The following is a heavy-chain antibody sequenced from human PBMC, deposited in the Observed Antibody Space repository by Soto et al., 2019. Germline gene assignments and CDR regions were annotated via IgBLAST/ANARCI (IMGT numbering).Heavy chain of an antibody. CDR1: GYTFPTYG. CDR3: ARGSYGDYGDY. CDR2: ISAYNGNT. D-gene: IGHD4-17*01. Sequence: QVHLVQSGAEVTKPGVSVKVSCKASGYTFPTYGISWVRQAPGQGLEWMGWISAYNGNTNYAQKFQGRVTMTTDTSTSTAYMELKSLRSDDPSVYYCARGSYGDYGDYWGQGTLVTVSS. J-gene: IGHJ4*02. V-gene: IGHV1-18*01.